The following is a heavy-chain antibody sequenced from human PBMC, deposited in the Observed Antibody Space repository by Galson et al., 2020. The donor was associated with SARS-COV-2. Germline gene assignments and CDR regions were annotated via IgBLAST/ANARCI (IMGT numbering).Heavy chain of an antibody. CDR2: ISHNGGT. J-gene: IGHJ3*02. CDR3: ARLHYGEYAPEAFDI. Sequence: SETLSLTCAVSGTSISSGSYSWNWIRQPPGKGLEWLGYISHNGGTYYNPSLKSRVTISGDRSKNQFSLRLSSVTAADTAVYYCARLHYGEYAPEAFDIWGPGTRVTVAS. D-gene: IGHD4-17*01. CDR1: GTSISSGSYS. V-gene: IGHV4-30-2*01.